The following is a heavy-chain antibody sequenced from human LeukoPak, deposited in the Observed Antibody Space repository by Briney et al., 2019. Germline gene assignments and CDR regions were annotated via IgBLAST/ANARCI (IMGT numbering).Heavy chain of an antibody. CDR2: IHPSGTT. V-gene: IGHV4-39*07. CDR3: SRGTDAYKGGNY. Sequence: SETLSLTCTVSGGSISSGSYYWSWIRQPPGKGLEWIGEIHPSGTTYYNPSLNSRVIISADTSKKQFSPKLTSVTAADTAVYFCSRGTDAYKGGNYWGQGTLVTVSS. J-gene: IGHJ4*02. D-gene: IGHD5-24*01. CDR1: GGSISSGSYY.